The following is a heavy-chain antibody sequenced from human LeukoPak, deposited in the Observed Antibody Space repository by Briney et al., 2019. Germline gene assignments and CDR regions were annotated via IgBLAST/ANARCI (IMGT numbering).Heavy chain of an antibody. D-gene: IGHD4-17*01. CDR2: IRSKTDGGTT. V-gene: IGHV3-15*01. Sequence: GGSLRLSCAATGITFGNAWMSWVRQAPGKGLEWVGHIRSKTDGGTTDYAAPVKGRFIISRDDSKNTLYLQVNSLKTEDTAVYYCTTHTPVTPRYFDYWGQGTLVTVSS. J-gene: IGHJ4*02. CDR3: TTHTPVTPRYFDY. CDR1: GITFGNAW.